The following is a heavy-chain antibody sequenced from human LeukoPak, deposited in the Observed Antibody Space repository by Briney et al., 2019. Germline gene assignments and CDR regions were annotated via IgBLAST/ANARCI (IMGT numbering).Heavy chain of an antibody. J-gene: IGHJ4*02. V-gene: IGHV4-34*01. CDR2: IHPSGIT. D-gene: IGHD2-2*01. CDR1: AGSIGYY. Sequence: SETLSLTCAVYAGSIGYYWSWIRQPPGKGLEWIGEIHPSGITSFNPSLKSRASISADTPKNQFSLKLTSVTAADTALYYCSRGRDQSKTGDYWGQGTLVTVSS. CDR3: SRGRDQSKTGDY.